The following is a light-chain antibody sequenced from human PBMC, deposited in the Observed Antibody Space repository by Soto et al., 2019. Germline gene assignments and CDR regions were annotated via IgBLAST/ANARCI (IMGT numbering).Light chain of an antibody. J-gene: IGKJ1*01. CDR1: QSVTSGY. CDR3: QQYGSSTWT. V-gene: IGKV3-20*01. CDR2: GAS. Sequence: IVLTQSPATLSLSPGERATLSCRASQSVTSGYLGWYHQKHGQAPRLLIYGASSRVPGIPDRFSGSGSGTDLSITISRLEPEDFEVYYCQQYGSSTWTFGQGTKVDIK.